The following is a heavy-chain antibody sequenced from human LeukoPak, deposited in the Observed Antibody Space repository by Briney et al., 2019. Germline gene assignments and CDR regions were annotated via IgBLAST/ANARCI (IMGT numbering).Heavy chain of an antibody. Sequence: PSETLSLTCTVSLDSTTSNFWSWVRQPPGKGLEWIGEIHRSGNPNYNPSLQSRVTISIDRSRNQIVLELSSVTAADTAFYYCAREILGGFNPGAYWGQGTLVTVSS. CDR1: LDSTTSNF. J-gene: IGHJ4*02. V-gene: IGHV4/OR15-8*02. CDR2: IHRSGNP. D-gene: IGHD1-14*01. CDR3: AREILGGFNPGAY.